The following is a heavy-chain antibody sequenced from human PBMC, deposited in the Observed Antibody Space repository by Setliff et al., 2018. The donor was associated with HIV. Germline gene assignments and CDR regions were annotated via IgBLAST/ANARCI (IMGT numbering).Heavy chain of an antibody. D-gene: IGHD1-20*01. V-gene: IGHV3-49*03. J-gene: IGHJ5*02. CDR2: IRSKAHGATT. Sequence: LSLTCAVYGGSFSGYYWSWIRQPPGKGLEWVGFIRSKAHGATTEYAASVKGRFTISRDDSKSIAYLQMNSLKTEDTAVYYCTRGGYNWNPNWFDPWGQGTLVTVS. CDR1: GGSFSGYY. CDR3: TRGGYNWNPNWFDP.